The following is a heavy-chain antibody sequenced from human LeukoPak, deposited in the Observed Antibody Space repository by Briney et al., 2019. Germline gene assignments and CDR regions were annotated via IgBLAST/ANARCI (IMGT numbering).Heavy chain of an antibody. V-gene: IGHV4-59*08. CDR3: ARVDYGDYPDY. CDR2: IYYSGST. D-gene: IGHD4-17*01. J-gene: IGHJ4*02. CDR1: GGSFSGYY. Sequence: SETLSLTCAVYGGSFSGYYWSWIRQPPGKGLEWIGYIYYSGSTNYNPSLKSRVTISVDTSKNQFSLKLSSVTAADTAVYYCARVDYGDYPDYWGQGTLVTVSS.